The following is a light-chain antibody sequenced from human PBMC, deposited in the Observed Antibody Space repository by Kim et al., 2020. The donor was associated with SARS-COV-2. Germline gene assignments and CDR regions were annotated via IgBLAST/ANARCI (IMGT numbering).Light chain of an antibody. V-gene: IGKV3D-11*01. CDR1: QGVNNY. CDR3: QRSSWPIT. CDR2: DVS. Sequence: SLSPKEIATLSCRASQGVNNYLAWYQQKPGQAPRLLIYDVSNRATGIPARFSGSGSGTDFTLTISSLEPEDFAVYYCQRSSWPITFGQGTRLEIK. J-gene: IGKJ5*01.